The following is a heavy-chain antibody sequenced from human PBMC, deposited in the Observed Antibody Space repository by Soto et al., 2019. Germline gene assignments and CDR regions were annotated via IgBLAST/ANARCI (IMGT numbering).Heavy chain of an antibody. J-gene: IGHJ4*02. Sequence: PGGSLRLSCAASGFIFNNYWMHWVRQAPGKGLVWVARINGDGTTTYVDSVKGRFTISRDNAKNMVYLQMNSLRAEDTAMYYCGRGSGPRGRPYWGQGISVTVYS. CDR2: INGDGTT. V-gene: IGHV3-74*01. CDR1: GFIFNNYW. CDR3: GRGSGPRGRPY. D-gene: IGHD6-25*01.